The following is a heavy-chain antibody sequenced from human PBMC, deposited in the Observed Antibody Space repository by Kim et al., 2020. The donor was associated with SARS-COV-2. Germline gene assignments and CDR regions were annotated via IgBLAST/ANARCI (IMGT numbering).Heavy chain of an antibody. Sequence: SETLSLTCAIYGGSFSNYYWNWIRQPPGKGLEWIGEINHGGSTNYNPSLKGRVTISVDTSKNQFSLKVSSVTTADTAVYYCARGQARYFDWLKGNNWFDPWGQGTLVTVSS. CDR1: GGSFSNYY. V-gene: IGHV4-34*01. D-gene: IGHD3-9*01. CDR2: INHGGST. CDR3: ARGQARYFDWLKGNNWFDP. J-gene: IGHJ5*02.